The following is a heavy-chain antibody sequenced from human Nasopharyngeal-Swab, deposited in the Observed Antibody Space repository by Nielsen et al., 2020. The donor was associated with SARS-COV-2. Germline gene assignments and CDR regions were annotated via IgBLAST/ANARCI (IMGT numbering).Heavy chain of an antibody. D-gene: IGHD3-22*01. J-gene: IGHJ4*02. CDR3: ASSINYDSSGYYDY. Sequence: GGSLRLSSPASGFTFDDYAINWVRQAPGKGLEWVSGISWNSGSTGYADSVKGRFTISRDNAKNSLYLQMNSLRAEDTALYYCASSINYDSSGYYDYWGQGTLVTVSS. V-gene: IGHV3-9*01. CDR1: GFTFDDYA. CDR2: ISWNSGST.